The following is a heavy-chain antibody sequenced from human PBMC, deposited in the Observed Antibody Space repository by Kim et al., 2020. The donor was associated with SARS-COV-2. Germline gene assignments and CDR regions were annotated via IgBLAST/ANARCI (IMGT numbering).Heavy chain of an antibody. CDR1: GFTFSTYT. CDR2: ITSRSSYI. V-gene: IGHV3-21*01. CDR3: ARDRETGEIDY. J-gene: IGHJ4*02. Sequence: GGSLRLSCVASGFTFSTYTMNWVRQAPGKGLEWVSSITSRSSYIFYADSVKGRFTISRDNAKNSLYLQMNSLRAEDTAVYYCARDRETGEIDYWGQGTLVTVSS. D-gene: IGHD1-1*01.